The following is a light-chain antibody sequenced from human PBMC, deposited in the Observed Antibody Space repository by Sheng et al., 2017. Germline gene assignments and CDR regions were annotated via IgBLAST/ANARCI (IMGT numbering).Light chain of an antibody. CDR3: QQYYISPRT. CDR2: GAS. CDR1: PSLSSTY. V-gene: IGKV3-20*01. Sequence: EIVLTQSPGTLSLSPGERATLSCRASPSLSSTYLAWYQQKPGQAPRLLIYGASSRATDIPDRFSGSGSGTDFTLTISRLEPEDFAVYYCQQYYISPRTFGQGTKVEI. J-gene: IGKJ1*01.